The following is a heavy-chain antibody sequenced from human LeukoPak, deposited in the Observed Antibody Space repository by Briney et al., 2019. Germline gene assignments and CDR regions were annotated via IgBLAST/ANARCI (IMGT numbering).Heavy chain of an antibody. CDR3: AREGGSSWYANWFDP. V-gene: IGHV1-69*04. Sequence: GASVKVSCKASGGTFSSYAISWVRQAPGQGLEWMGRIIPILGIANYAQKFQGRVTITADKSTSTAYMELSSLRSEDTAVYYCAREGGSSWYANWFDPWGQGTLVTVSS. CDR1: GGTFSSYA. CDR2: IIPILGIA. D-gene: IGHD6-13*01. J-gene: IGHJ5*02.